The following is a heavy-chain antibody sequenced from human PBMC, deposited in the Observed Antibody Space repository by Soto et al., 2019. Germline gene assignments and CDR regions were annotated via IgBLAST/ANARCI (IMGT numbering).Heavy chain of an antibody. J-gene: IGHJ4*02. CDR3: ARAGQWLVPFFDY. D-gene: IGHD6-19*01. V-gene: IGHV6-1*01. Sequence: SQTLSLTCAITGDSVSSNSAGWSWVRQSPSRGLEWLGRTYYRSKWYYEYAVSVRGRITINPDTSKNQFSLQLNSVTPEDTAVYYCARAGQWLVPFFDYWGQGTLVTVSS. CDR2: TYYRSKWYY. CDR1: GDSVSSNSAG.